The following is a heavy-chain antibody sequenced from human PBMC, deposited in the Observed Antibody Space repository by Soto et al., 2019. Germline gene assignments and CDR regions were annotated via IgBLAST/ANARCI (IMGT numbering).Heavy chain of an antibody. CDR1: GGTFSSYA. D-gene: IGHD3-10*01. J-gene: IGHJ6*02. V-gene: IGHV1-69*01. CDR2: IIPIFGTA. Sequence: QVQLVQSGAEVKKPGSSVKVSCKASGGTFSSYAISWVRQAPGQGLEWMGGIIPIFGTANYAQKLQGRVTITADESTSTAYMELSSLRSEDTAVYYCARRVRGVITYYYYGMDVWGQGTTVTVSS. CDR3: ARRVRGVITYYYYGMDV.